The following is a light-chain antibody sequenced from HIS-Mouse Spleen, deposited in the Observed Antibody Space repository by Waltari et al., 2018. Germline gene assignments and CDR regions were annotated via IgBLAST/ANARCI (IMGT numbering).Light chain of an antibody. CDR1: QSVSSN. CDR3: QQYNNWLIT. Sequence: IVMPQSPVTLSVSPGDSATLSCRARQSVSSNLAWYQQKPGQAPSLLIYGASTRATGIPARFSGSGSGTEFTLTISSLQSEDFAVYYCQQYNNWLITFGQGTRLEIK. CDR2: GAS. J-gene: IGKJ5*01. V-gene: IGKV3-15*01.